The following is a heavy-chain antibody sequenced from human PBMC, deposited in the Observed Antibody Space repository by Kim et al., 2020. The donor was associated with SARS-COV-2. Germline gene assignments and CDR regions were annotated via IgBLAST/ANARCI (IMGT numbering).Heavy chain of an antibody. J-gene: IGHJ6*02. V-gene: IGHV4-61*01. D-gene: IGHD2-2*01. CDR2: IYYSGST. CDR3: ARSDKYQPSLFYYYYGMDV. CDR1: GGSVSSGSYY. Sequence: SETLSLTCTVSGGSVSSGSYYWSWIRQPPGKGLEWIGYIYYSGSTNYNPSLKSRVTISVDTSKNQFSLKLSSVTAADTAVYYCARSDKYQPSLFYYYYGMDVWGQGTTVTVSS.